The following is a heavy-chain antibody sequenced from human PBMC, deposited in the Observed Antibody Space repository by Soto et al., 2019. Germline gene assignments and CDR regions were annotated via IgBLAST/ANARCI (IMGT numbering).Heavy chain of an antibody. CDR3: ARAFSITMVRGVDWFDP. D-gene: IGHD3-10*01. J-gene: IGHJ5*02. CDR1: GGSFSGYY. V-gene: IGHV4-34*01. CDR2: INHSGST. Sequence: SETLSLTCAVYGGSFSGYYWSWIRQPPGKGLEWIGEINHSGSTNYNPSLKSRVTISVDTSKNQFSLKLSSVTAADTAAYYCARAFSITMVRGVDWFDPWGQGTLVTVSS.